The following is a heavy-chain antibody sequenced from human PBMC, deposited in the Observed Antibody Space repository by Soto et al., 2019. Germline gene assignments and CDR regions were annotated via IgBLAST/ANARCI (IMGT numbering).Heavy chain of an antibody. CDR1: GFTFSNAW. CDR3: TTSDTYYYDSSGYYYDY. D-gene: IGHD3-22*01. V-gene: IGHV3-15*01. Sequence: PGGSLRLSCAASGFTFSNAWMSWVRQAPGKGLEWVGRIKSKTDGGTTDYAAPVKGRFTISRDDSKNTLYLQMNSLKTEDTAVYYCTTSDTYYYDSSGYYYDYWGEGTLDTVCS. CDR2: IKSKTDGGTT. J-gene: IGHJ4*02.